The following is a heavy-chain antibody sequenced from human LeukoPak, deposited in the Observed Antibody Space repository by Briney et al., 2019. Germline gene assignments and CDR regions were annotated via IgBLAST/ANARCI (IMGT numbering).Heavy chain of an antibody. Sequence: SETLSLTCTVSGGSTSSYYWSWIRQPAGKGLERIGRIYTSGSTNYNPSLKSRVTMSVDTSKNQFSLKLSSVTAADTAVYYCARVYSGSYYGAFDIWGQGTMVTVSS. CDR2: IYTSGST. J-gene: IGHJ3*02. CDR1: GGSTSSYY. D-gene: IGHD1-26*01. V-gene: IGHV4-4*07. CDR3: ARVYSGSYYGAFDI.